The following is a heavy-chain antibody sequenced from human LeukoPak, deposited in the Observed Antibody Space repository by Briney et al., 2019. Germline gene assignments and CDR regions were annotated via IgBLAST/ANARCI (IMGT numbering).Heavy chain of an antibody. CDR3: ARDQKDYDFWSGYYANRYYFDY. CDR2: INPNSGGA. D-gene: IGHD3-3*01. V-gene: IGHV1-2*02. Sequence: ASVKVSSKASGYTFTGYYMHWVRQAPGQGLEWMGWINPNSGGANYAQKFQGRVTMTRDTSISTAYMELSRLRSDDTAVYYCARDQKDYDFWSGYYANRYYFDYWGQGTLVTVSS. J-gene: IGHJ4*02. CDR1: GYTFTGYY.